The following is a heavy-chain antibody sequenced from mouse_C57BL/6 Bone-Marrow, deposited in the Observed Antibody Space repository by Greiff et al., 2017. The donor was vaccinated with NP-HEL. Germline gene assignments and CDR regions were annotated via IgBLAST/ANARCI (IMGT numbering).Heavy chain of an antibody. D-gene: IGHD2-5*01. V-gene: IGHV2-5*01. CDR1: GFSLTSYG. Sequence: VKLMESGPGLVQPSQSLSITCTVSGFSLTSYGVHWVRQSPGKGLEWLGVIWRGGSTDYNAAFMSRLSITKDNSKSQVFFKMNSLQADDTAIYYCAKKGRSNYDFDYWGQGTTLTVSS. CDR3: AKKGRSNYDFDY. CDR2: IWRGGST. J-gene: IGHJ2*01.